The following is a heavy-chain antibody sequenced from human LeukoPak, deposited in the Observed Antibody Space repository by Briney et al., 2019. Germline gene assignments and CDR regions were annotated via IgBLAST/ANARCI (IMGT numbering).Heavy chain of an antibody. Sequence: GGSLRLSWAASGFTFSSYAMSWVRQAPGKGLEWVSAISGSGGSTYYADSVKGRFTISRDNSKNTLYLQMNSLRAEDTAVYYCAKSAEVPAAVLDWFDSWGQGTLVTVSS. CDR3: AKSAEVPAAVLDWFDS. D-gene: IGHD2-2*01. CDR1: GFTFSSYA. V-gene: IGHV3-23*01. J-gene: IGHJ5*01. CDR2: ISGSGGST.